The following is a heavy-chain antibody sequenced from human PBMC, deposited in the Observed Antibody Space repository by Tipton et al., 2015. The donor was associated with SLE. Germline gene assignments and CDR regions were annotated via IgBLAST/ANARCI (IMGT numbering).Heavy chain of an antibody. J-gene: IGHJ4*02. D-gene: IGHD3-10*01. CDR3: AKNKGTY. CDR2: IYSDGST. V-gene: IGHV3-23*03. Sequence: SLRLSCVGSGFTFSQAWMSWVRQAPGKGLEWVSVIYSDGSTDYGDSVKGRFTVSRDNYRNTLYLQMDYLSAEDTAVYYCAKNKGTYWGQGTLVTVSS. CDR1: GFTFSQAW.